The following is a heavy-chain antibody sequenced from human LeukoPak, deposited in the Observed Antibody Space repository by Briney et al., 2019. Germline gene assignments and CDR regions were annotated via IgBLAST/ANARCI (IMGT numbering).Heavy chain of an antibody. CDR3: ARGRNGFFDF. V-gene: IGHV3-74*01. Sequence: QTGGSLRLSCAASGFTFSTYWMHWVRQAPGKGLVWLSQINGDGGRTRYAHSVKGRLTISRDNAKNTVYLQMNSLRAEDTAMYYCARGRNGFFDFWGHGTLVTVSS. CDR2: INGDGGRT. CDR1: GFTFSTYW. D-gene: IGHD5-24*01. J-gene: IGHJ4*01.